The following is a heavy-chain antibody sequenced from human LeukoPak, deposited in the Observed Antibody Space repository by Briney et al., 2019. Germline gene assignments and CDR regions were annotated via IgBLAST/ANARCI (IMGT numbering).Heavy chain of an antibody. Sequence: GGSLRLSCAASGFPFSSYSMHWVRQAPGNGLEWVAVISNDGSHKYYADSVKSRFIISRDNSKNTLSLQMNTLRPDDTAVFYCARDPNRLADYGGDYFDHWGQGTLVTVSS. CDR3: ARDPNRLADYGGDYFDH. D-gene: IGHD4-23*01. J-gene: IGHJ4*02. V-gene: IGHV3-30*04. CDR1: GFPFSSYS. CDR2: ISNDGSHK.